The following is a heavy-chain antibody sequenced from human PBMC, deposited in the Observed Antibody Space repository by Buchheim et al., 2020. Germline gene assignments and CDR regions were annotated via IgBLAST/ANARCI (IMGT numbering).Heavy chain of an antibody. CDR1: GFTFSSYA. D-gene: IGHD2-15*01. V-gene: IGHV3-30*18. CDR3: AKSVGVVVAANRSPYYYYGMDV. Sequence: VQLLESGGGLVQPGGSLRLSCAASGFTFSSYAMSWVRQAPGKGLEWVAVISYDGSNKYYADSVKGRFTISRDNSKNTLYLQMNSLRAEDTAVYYCAKSVGVVVAANRSPYYYYGMDVWGQGTT. CDR2: ISYDGSNK. J-gene: IGHJ6*02.